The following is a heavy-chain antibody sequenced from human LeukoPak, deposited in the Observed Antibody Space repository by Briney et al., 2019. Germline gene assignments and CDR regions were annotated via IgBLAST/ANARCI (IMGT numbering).Heavy chain of an antibody. CDR1: GVSISSSNW. CDR2: IYHSGST. J-gene: IGHJ4*02. CDR3: ARVSSGATTVDY. D-gene: IGHD1-26*01. V-gene: IGHV4-4*02. Sequence: SETLSLTCAVSGVSISSSNWWSWVRQPPGKGLEWIGEIYHSGSTNYNPSLKSRVTISVDKSKNQFSLKLSSVTAADTAVYYCARVSSGATTVDYWGQGTLVTVSS.